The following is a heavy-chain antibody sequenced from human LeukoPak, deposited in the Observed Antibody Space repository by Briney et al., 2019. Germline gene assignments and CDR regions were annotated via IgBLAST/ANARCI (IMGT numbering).Heavy chain of an antibody. V-gene: IGHV1-8*01. CDR2: MNPNSGNT. CDR1: GYTFTSYD. CDR3: AKDTTTVTWDWFDP. J-gene: IGHJ5*02. D-gene: IGHD4-17*01. Sequence: ASVKVSCKASGYTFTSYDINWVRQATGQGLEWMGWMNPNSGNTGYAQKFQGRVTMTRNTSISTAYMELSSLRSEDTAVYYCAKDTTTVTWDWFDPWGQGTLVTVSS.